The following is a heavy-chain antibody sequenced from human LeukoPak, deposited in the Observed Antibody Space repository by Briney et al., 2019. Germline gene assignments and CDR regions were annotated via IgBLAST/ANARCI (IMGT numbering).Heavy chain of an antibody. CDR3: ARDLGSDSSGYYLLDY. D-gene: IGHD3-22*01. V-gene: IGHV1-2*02. J-gene: IGHJ4*02. Sequence: ASVKVSCKASGYTFTGYYMHWVRQAPGQGLEWMGWINPNSGGTNYAQKFQGRVTMTRDTSIGTAYMELSRLRSDDTAVYYCARDLGSDSSGYYLLDYWGQGTLVTVSS. CDR2: INPNSGGT. CDR1: GYTFTGYY.